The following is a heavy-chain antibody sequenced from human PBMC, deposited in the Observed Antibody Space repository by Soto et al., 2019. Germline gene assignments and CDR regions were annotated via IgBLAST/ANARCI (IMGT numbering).Heavy chain of an antibody. Sequence: PGGSLRLSCATSGFTFSYEWMHWVRQFPGKGLVWVSRINKDGSYKNYADFVEGRFTISRDDAKSELYLHMDRLRAEDTAVYYCARGGLEPFDYLGQGALVTVSS. D-gene: IGHD1-1*01. CDR1: GFTFSYEW. V-gene: IGHV3-74*01. CDR2: INKDGSYK. CDR3: ARGGLEPFDY. J-gene: IGHJ4*02.